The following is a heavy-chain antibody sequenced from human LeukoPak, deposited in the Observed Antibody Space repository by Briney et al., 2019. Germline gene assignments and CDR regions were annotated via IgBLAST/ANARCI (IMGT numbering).Heavy chain of an antibody. Sequence: SETLSLTCTVSGRSISSSSYYWGWIRQPPGKGLERIGSIYYSGSTYHDPSLKSRVTISVDTSKNQFSLKLSSVTAADTAVYYCARVDTAMDCFDYGGQGTLVTVS. CDR3: ARVDTAMDCFDY. CDR2: IYYSGST. CDR1: GRSISSSSYY. V-gene: IGHV4-39*07. J-gene: IGHJ4*02. D-gene: IGHD5-18*01.